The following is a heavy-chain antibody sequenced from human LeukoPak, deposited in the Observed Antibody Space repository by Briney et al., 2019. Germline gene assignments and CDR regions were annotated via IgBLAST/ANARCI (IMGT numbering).Heavy chain of an antibody. CDR2: IYHSGST. D-gene: IGHD3-10*01. CDR3: AREKAGVRGVIEEVCNRFDP. V-gene: IGHV4-4*03. CDR1: GGSISSSNW. J-gene: IGHJ5*02. Sequence: PPETPSLTCAVSGGSISSSNWWSWVRQPPGKGLEWIGEIYHSGSTNYNPSLKSRVTISVDKSKNQFSLKLSSVTAADTAVYYCAREKAGVRGVIEEVCNRFDPWGQGTLVTVSS.